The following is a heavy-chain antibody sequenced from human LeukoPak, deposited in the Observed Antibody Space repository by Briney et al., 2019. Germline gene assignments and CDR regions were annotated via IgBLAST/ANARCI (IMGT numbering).Heavy chain of an antibody. V-gene: IGHV3-64*02. Sequence: GGSLRLSCTASGFTLSNFAMHWVRQSPDKGLQYVSAISTNGSRTLYADSVKGRFIISRDNSKNTLYLQMGSLRGEDTAVYYCARDSFYTGYDRGFGYWGQGTLVTVSS. CDR1: GFTLSNFA. CDR3: ARDSFYTGYDRGFGY. D-gene: IGHD5-12*01. J-gene: IGHJ4*02. CDR2: ISTNGSRT.